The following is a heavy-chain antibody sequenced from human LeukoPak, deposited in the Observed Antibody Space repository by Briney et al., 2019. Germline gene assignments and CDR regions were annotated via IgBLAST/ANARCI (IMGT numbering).Heavy chain of an antibody. CDR3: ARGWAVAGTFDY. D-gene: IGHD6-19*01. Sequence: TSETLSLTCTVSGSSISSYYWSWIRQPAGKGLEWIGRIYTSGSTNYNPSLKSRVTMSVDTSKNQFSLKLSSVTAADTAVYYCARGWAVAGTFDYWGQGTLVTVSS. CDR1: GSSISSYY. V-gene: IGHV4-4*07. J-gene: IGHJ4*02. CDR2: IYTSGST.